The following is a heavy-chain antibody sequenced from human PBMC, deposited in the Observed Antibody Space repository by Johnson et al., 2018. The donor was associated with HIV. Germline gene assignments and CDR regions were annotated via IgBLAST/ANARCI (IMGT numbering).Heavy chain of an antibody. CDR3: AREWLYGFDI. D-gene: IGHD5-24*01. Sequence: VQLVESGGGLVQPGGSLRLSCAASGFTFSSYAMHWVRQAPGKGLEWVSVIYSGGSTYNADSVKGRFTISRDNSKNTLYLQMNSLRAEDTAVYYCAREWLYGFDIWGQGTMVTVSS. J-gene: IGHJ3*02. CDR1: GFTFSSYA. V-gene: IGHV3-66*01. CDR2: IYSGGST.